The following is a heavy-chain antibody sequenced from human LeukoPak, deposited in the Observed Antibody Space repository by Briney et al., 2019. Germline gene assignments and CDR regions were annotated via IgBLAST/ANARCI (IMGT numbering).Heavy chain of an antibody. CDR1: VFTFSSYA. J-gene: IGHJ4*02. CDR2: ISGSGGST. Sequence: GGSLRLSCAASVFTFSSYAMSWVRQAPGKGLEWVSAISGSGGSTYYADSVKGRFTISRDNSKNTLYLQMNSLRAEDTAVYYCAEDPYCSINSCYAPAGYWGQGTLVTVSS. V-gene: IGHV3-23*01. CDR3: AEDPYCSINSCYAPAGY. D-gene: IGHD2-2*01.